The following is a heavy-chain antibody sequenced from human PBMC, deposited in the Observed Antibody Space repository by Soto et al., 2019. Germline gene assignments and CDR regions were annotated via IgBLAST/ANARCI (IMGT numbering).Heavy chain of an antibody. D-gene: IGHD6-13*01. CDR2: IIPIFGTA. J-gene: IGHJ4*02. V-gene: IGHV1-69*01. CDR1: GGTFSSYA. Sequence: QVQLVQSVAEVKKPGSSVKFSCKASGGTFSSYAISWVRQAPGQGLDWMGGIIPIFGTANYAQKFQGRVTITADESTSTAYMELSSLRSEDTAVYYCARAGYSSSWYYFDYWGQGTLVTVSS. CDR3: ARAGYSSSWYYFDY.